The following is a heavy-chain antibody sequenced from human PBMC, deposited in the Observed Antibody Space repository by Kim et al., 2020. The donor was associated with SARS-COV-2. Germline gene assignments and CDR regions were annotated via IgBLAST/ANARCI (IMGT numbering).Heavy chain of an antibody. D-gene: IGHD2-8*01. CDR3: ARDRALIDPPGLDFQH. CDR1: GYTFTAFY. CDR2: FNPNTGAT. V-gene: IGHV1-2*02. J-gene: IGHJ1*01. Sequence: ASVKVSCKTSGYTFTAFYLHWVRQAPGQGLEWMGWFNPNTGATGYAQKFKGRVTMTGDTSISTAYVDLSGLTSADTAVYYCARDRALIDPPGLDFQHWGQGTLVTVSS.